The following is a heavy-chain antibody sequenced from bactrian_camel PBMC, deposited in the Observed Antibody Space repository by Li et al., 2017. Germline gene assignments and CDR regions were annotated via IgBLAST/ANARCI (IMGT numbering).Heavy chain of an antibody. CDR1: GYDFGSSC. D-gene: IGHD2*01. J-gene: IGHJ5*01. Sequence: VQLVESGGGSVQAGGSLRLSCVASGYDFGSSCMGWFRRAPGKERERVARLDYSSTTYADSVKGRFTISKDNAKNTLYLQMNSLKPEDSAMYYCAAARTSGSGGLFEYWGQGTQV. CDR2: LDYSST. V-gene: IGHV3S55*01. CDR3: AAARTSGSGGLFEY.